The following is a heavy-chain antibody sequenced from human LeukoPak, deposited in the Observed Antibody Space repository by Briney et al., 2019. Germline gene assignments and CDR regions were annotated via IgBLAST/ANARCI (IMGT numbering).Heavy chain of an antibody. Sequence: SVQVSCKASGFTFTTSAVQWVRQARGQRLKWIGRIVVGSGNTDHAQKFQGRLTITRDISTSTAYMELSSLTSDDTAVYYCAAVPNANAWYWDDAFDIWGQGTMVTVSS. V-gene: IGHV1-58*01. CDR2: IVVGSGNT. CDR1: GFTFTTSA. J-gene: IGHJ3*02. D-gene: IGHD2-8*02. CDR3: AAVPNANAWYWDDAFDI.